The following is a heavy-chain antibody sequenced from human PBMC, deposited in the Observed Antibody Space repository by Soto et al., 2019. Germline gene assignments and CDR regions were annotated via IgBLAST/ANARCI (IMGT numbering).Heavy chain of an antibody. CDR2: ISSTSTNI. D-gene: IGHD1-1*01. J-gene: IGHJ3*01. CDR1: GFSFSTSI. CDR3: ARGIASTSLVSVDV. Sequence: VLLVESGGGLVKPGGSLRLSCVASGFSFSTSIMHWVRQAPGKGLEWIATISSTSTNIYYAGSVKGRFSISRDNPKNSLFLQMNSLRAEDMAVYYCARGIASTSLVSVDVWGQGTMVTVS. V-gene: IGHV3-21*02.